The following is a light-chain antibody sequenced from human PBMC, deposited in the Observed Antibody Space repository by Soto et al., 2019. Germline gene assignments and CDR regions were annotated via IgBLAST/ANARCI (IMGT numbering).Light chain of an antibody. Sequence: EVVLTQSPGTLSLSPGERATLSCRASQSVDSSTLAWYQQKPGQAPRLLISGASKRATGTPDSFSGSGSGTDFTLTISRLEPEYVAVYYCQHFDDSLIFGGGTKVEIK. V-gene: IGKV3-20*01. J-gene: IGKJ4*01. CDR3: QHFDDSLI. CDR2: GAS. CDR1: QSVDSST.